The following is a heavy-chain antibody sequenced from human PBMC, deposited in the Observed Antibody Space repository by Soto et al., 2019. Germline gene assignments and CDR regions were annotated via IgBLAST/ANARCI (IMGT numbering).Heavy chain of an antibody. D-gene: IGHD3-22*01. CDR1: GYSFTTHG. CDR3: ARGPLPHYYDSSGYYAYFDY. J-gene: IGHJ4*02. V-gene: IGHV1-18*04. Sequence: GASVKVSCKASGYSFTTHGISWVRRAPGHGLEWMGWISAYNGDTHYVQRFQGRLTMTTDTSTSTAYMELRSLTSDDTAVYYCARGPLPHYYDSSGYYAYFDYWGQGTLVTVSS. CDR2: ISAYNGDT.